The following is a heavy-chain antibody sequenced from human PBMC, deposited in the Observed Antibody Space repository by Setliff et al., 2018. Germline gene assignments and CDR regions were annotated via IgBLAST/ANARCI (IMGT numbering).Heavy chain of an antibody. CDR2: ISGGGTNT. CDR3: AKYPPGSTIDY. D-gene: IGHD3-9*01. Sequence: GGSLRLSCAASGFTFSSYAMSWVRQAPGKGLEWVSAISGGGTNTYYADSVKGRFTISRDNSRNTFYLHMNSLRAEDTAVYYCAKYPPGSTIDYWGQGTLVTVSS. V-gene: IGHV3-23*01. J-gene: IGHJ4*02. CDR1: GFTFSSYA.